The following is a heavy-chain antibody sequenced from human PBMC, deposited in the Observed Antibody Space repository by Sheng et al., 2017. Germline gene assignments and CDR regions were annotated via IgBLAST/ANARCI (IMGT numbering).Heavy chain of an antibody. V-gene: IGHV1-18*01. CDR1: GYSFTSRD. Sequence: QVQLVQSGAEVKKPGASVKVSCKTSGYSFTSRDISWFRQAPGQGLEWMGWISVYNGHTNFAQNLQGRVTMTTDTSTSTAYMELRSLRSDDTAVYYCARDCGDDTCYPMYWGQGTRVTVSS. CDR2: ISVYNGHT. J-gene: IGHJ3*01. D-gene: IGHD2-15*01. CDR3: ARDCGDDTCYPMY.